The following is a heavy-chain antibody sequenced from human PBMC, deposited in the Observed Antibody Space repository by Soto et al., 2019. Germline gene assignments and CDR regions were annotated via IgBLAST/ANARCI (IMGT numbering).Heavy chain of an antibody. V-gene: IGHV3-48*03. J-gene: IGHJ6*02. CDR1: GLPSTGFE. Sequence: GSVRISCVASGLPSTGFEMNWVRQAPGKGLERVSYISASGDTVYYADSVKGRFTISRDNAKNALYLQMSSLRAEDSAVYYCEDLSVTGGVDVWGRGTTVTVSS. D-gene: IGHD2-15*01. CDR3: EDLSVTGGVDV. CDR2: ISASGDTV.